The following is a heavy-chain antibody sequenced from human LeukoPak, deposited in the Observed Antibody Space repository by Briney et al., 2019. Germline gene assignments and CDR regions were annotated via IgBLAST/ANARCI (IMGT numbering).Heavy chain of an antibody. V-gene: IGHV4-34*01. CDR2: INHSGST. D-gene: IGHD3-10*01. CDR1: GGSFSGYY. J-gene: IGHJ6*02. Sequence: SETLSLTCAVYGGSFSGYYWSWIRQPPGKGLEWIGEINHSGSTNYNPSLKSRVTISVDTSKNQFSLKLSSVTAADTAVYYCARGAWFGELSYGMDVWGQETTVTVSS. CDR3: ARGAWFGELSYGMDV.